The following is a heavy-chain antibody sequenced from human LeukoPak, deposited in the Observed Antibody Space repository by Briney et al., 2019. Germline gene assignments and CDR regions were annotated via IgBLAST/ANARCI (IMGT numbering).Heavy chain of an antibody. CDR1: GFTFSSYW. CDR2: IKQDGSEK. CDR3: ARAVVGIAAAGTYYYYYMDV. D-gene: IGHD6-13*01. V-gene: IGHV3-7*01. Sequence: GGSLRLSCAASGFTFSSYWMSWVRQAPGKGLEWVANIKQDGSEKYYVDSVKGRFTISRDNAKNSLYLQMNSLRAEDTAVYYCARAVVGIAAAGTYYYYYMDVWGKGTTVTVSS. J-gene: IGHJ6*03.